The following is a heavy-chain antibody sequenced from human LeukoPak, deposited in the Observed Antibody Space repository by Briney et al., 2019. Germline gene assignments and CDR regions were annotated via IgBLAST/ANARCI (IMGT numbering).Heavy chain of an antibody. CDR2: IRSKAYGGTT. V-gene: IGHV3-49*03. J-gene: IGHJ4*02. CDR1: GFTFGDYA. Sequence: GGSLSLSCTASGFTFGDYAMSWFRQAPGKGLEWVGFIRSKAYGGTTEYAASVKGRFTISRDDSKSIAYLQMNSLKTEDTAVYYCTAAGTAIDFDYWGQGTLVTVSS. CDR3: TAAGTAIDFDY. D-gene: IGHD5-18*01.